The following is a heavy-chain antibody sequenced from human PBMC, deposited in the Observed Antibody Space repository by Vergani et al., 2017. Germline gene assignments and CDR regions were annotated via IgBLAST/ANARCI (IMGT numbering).Heavy chain of an antibody. J-gene: IGHJ4*02. V-gene: IGHV4-38-2*01. Sequence: QVQLQESGPGLVKPSETLSLTCAVSGYSISSGYYWGWIRQPPGKGLEWIGSIYHSGSTYYNPSLKSRVTISVDTSKNQFSLKLSSVTAADTAVYYCARGDIVVVPAAIDYWGQGTLVTVSS. CDR1: GYSISSGYY. CDR3: ARGDIVVVPAAIDY. CDR2: IYHSGST. D-gene: IGHD2-2*01.